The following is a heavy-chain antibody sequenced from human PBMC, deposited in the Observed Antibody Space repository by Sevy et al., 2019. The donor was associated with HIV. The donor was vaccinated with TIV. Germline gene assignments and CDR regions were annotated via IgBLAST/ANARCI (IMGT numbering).Heavy chain of an antibody. Sequence: SETLSLTCTVSGGSISSSSYYWGWIRQPPGKGLEWIGSIYYSGSTYYNPSLKSRVTISVDTSKNQFSLKLSSVTAADTAVYYCARQVSVYYFDYWGQGTLVNVSS. D-gene: IGHD3-16*01. J-gene: IGHJ4*02. CDR2: IYYSGST. CDR1: GGSISSSSYY. CDR3: ARQVSVYYFDY. V-gene: IGHV4-39*01.